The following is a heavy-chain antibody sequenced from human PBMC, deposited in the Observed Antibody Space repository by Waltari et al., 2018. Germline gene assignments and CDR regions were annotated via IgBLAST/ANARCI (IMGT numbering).Heavy chain of an antibody. D-gene: IGHD2-2*01. J-gene: IGHJ4*02. V-gene: IGHV4-39*01. Sequence: QVRLQESGPGLVKPSDTLSLTCNVSGVSISSSSYYWGWIRQPPGKGLEGSGSLYYIVPTFDNPSLKCRGSISMDTSKNRFSLKVISVTAADTAVYYCAGQGLFCTGSNCYGLDFAYWGQGALVVVSS. CDR2: LYYIVPT. CDR3: AGQGLFCTGSNCYGLDFAY. CDR1: GVSISSSSYY.